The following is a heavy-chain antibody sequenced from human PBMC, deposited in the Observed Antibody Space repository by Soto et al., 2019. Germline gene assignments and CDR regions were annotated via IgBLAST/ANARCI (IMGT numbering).Heavy chain of an antibody. V-gene: IGHV3-23*01. CDR3: AKVPRTTVTTSTNFDY. J-gene: IGHJ4*02. D-gene: IGHD4-17*01. CDR2: ISGSGGST. CDR1: GFTFSSYA. Sequence: GGSLRLSCAASGFTFSSYAMSWVRQAPGKGLEWVSAISGSGGSTYYADSVKGRFTISEDNSKNTLYLQMNSLRAEATAVYYCAKVPRTTVTTSTNFDYWGQGTLVTVSS.